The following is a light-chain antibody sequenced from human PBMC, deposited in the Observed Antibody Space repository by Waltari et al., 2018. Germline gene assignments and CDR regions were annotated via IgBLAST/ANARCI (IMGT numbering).Light chain of an antibody. V-gene: IGKV3-20*01. CDR2: CAS. CDR1: PGVRNSY. CDR3: QEYGNPLLT. Sequence: IVLTQSPATPSCSPGERVSLPCRASPGVRNSYLAWYQQKPGQAPRILTYCASNRATGIPDRFSGSGSETDFTLTISRLEPEDSAVYYCQEYGNPLLTFGGGTKVEI. J-gene: IGKJ4*01.